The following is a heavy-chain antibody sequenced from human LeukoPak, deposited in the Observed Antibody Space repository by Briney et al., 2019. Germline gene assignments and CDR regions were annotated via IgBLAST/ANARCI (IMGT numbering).Heavy chain of an antibody. V-gene: IGHV3-53*01. Sequence: SLRLSCAASGFVVTANYLAWARQAPGKGLEWVSTISNGGDPFYGDSVKGRSTISRDESTNTFSLQLDSLRVEDMGVYYCALLSGGTFDYWGQGTQVTVAS. CDR2: ISNGGDP. CDR1: GFVVTANY. D-gene: IGHD2/OR15-2a*01. J-gene: IGHJ4*02. CDR3: ALLSGGTFDY.